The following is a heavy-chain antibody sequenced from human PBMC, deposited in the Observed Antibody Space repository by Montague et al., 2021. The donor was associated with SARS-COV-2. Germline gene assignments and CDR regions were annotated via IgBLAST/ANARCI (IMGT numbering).Heavy chain of an antibody. D-gene: IGHD3-3*01. CDR3: ARVEYYGFWSGQYDTRYYFYGMDV. J-gene: IGHJ6*02. V-gene: IGHV6-1*01. Sequence: CAISGDSVSRDSVAWNWIRQSPSRGLEWLGRTYYRSEWYMDYALSLNSRMTINPDTSKNEFSLHLNSVTPDDMAVYYCARVEYYGFWSGQYDTRYYFYGMDVWGQGTTVTVSS. CDR2: TYYRSEWYM. CDR1: GDSVSRDSVA.